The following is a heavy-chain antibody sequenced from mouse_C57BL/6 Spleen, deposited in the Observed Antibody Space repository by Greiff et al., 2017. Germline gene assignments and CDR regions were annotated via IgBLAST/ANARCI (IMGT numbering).Heavy chain of an antibody. Sequence: VKVVESGAELVKPGASVKISCKASGYAFSSYWMNWVKQRPGKGLEWIGQIYPGDGDTNYNGKFKGKATLTADKSSSTAYMQLSSLTSEDSAVYFCARRVGYYDYAMDYWGQGTSVTVSS. CDR3: ARRVGYYDYAMDY. CDR2: IYPGDGDT. V-gene: IGHV1-80*01. CDR1: GYAFSSYW. J-gene: IGHJ4*01. D-gene: IGHD2-3*01.